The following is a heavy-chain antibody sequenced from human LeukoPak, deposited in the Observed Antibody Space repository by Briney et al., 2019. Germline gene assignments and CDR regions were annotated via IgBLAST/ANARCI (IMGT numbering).Heavy chain of an antibody. V-gene: IGHV4-34*01. Sequence: PSETLSLTCAVYGGSFSGYYWSWIRQPPGKGLGWIGEINHSGSTNYNPSLKSRVTISVDTSKNQFSLKLSSVTAADTAVYYCARVKKNYAYYFDYWGQGTLATVSS. D-gene: IGHD1-7*01. CDR2: INHSGST. CDR3: ARVKKNYAYYFDY. CDR1: GGSFSGYY. J-gene: IGHJ4*02.